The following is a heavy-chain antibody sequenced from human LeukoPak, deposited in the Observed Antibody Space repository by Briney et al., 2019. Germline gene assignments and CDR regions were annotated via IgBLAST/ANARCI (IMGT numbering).Heavy chain of an antibody. Sequence: GGSLRLSCAASGFTFSSYSMNWARQAPGKGLEWVSYISSSSSTIYYADSVKGRFTISRDNAKNSLYLQMNSLRAEDTAVYYCARDRGSGSYLYYYYYYMDVWGKGTTVTVSS. CDR2: ISSSSSTI. D-gene: IGHD1-26*01. CDR3: ARDRGSGSYLYYYYYYMDV. J-gene: IGHJ6*03. CDR1: GFTFSSYS. V-gene: IGHV3-48*01.